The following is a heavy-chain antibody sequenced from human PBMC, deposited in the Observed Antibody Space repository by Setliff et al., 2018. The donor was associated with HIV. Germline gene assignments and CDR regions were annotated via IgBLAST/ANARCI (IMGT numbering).Heavy chain of an antibody. CDR3: ATLNFPLNWFDP. Sequence: PSETLSLTCSVSGASISSSPCYWAWIRQPPGKGLEWIATISYSGSTHYNLALMSRVTISMDTSRNQFSVKLSSVTAADTAIYYCATLNFPLNWFDPWGQGTPVTVSS. V-gene: IGHV4-39*01. J-gene: IGHJ5*02. CDR2: ISYSGST. CDR1: GASISSSPCY.